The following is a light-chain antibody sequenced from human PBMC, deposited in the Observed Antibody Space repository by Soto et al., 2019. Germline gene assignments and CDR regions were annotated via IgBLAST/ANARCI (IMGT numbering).Light chain of an antibody. CDR3: QHYGRSLWT. CDR2: GAS. CDR1: QSVRSTD. J-gene: IGKJ1*01. Sequence: EIVLTQSPGTLSLSPGETATLSCRASQSVRSTDLAWYQQKPGQAPRLLIYGASGRATGIPDRFSGSGSGTDFTLAITGLEPEDFAVYYCQHYGRSLWTFGQGTRVEI. V-gene: IGKV3-20*01.